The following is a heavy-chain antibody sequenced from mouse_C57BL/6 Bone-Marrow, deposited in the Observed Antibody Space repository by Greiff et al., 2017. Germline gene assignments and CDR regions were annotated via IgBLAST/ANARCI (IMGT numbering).Heavy chain of an antibody. D-gene: IGHD1-1*01. V-gene: IGHV1-69*01. CDR3: ARLRYYGSHDY. CDR1: GYTFTSYW. CDR2: IDPSDSYT. Sequence: QVQLQQPGAELVMPGASVKLSCKASGYTFTSYWMHWVKQRPGQGLEWIGEIDPSDSYTNYNQKFKGKSTLTVDKSSSTAYMQLCSLTSEDSAVYYCARLRYYGSHDYWGQGTTLTVSS. J-gene: IGHJ2*01.